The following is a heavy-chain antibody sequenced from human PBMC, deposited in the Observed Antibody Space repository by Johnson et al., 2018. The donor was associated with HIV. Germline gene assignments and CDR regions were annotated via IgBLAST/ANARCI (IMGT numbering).Heavy chain of an antibody. Sequence: QVQLVESGGGLVQPGRSLRLSCAASEFSFSTYALHWVRQAPGEGLEWVAVISYDGSNKYYADSVKGRFTISRDNSKNTLYLQMNSLRAEDTAVYYCAKEEGLAAAGTGEAFDIWGQGTMVTVSS. CDR2: ISYDGSNK. CDR3: AKEEGLAAAGTGEAFDI. J-gene: IGHJ3*02. CDR1: EFSFSTYA. D-gene: IGHD6-13*01. V-gene: IGHV3-30-3*01.